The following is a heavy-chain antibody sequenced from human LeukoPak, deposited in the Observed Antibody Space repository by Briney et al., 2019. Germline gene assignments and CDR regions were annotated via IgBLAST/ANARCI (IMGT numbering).Heavy chain of an antibody. J-gene: IGHJ5*02. V-gene: IGHV3-66*02. CDR1: GFTVSSKY. CDR2: IYSGGST. D-gene: IGHD6-13*01. Sequence: GGSLRLSCAASGFTVSSKYMSWVRQAPGKGLEWVSVIYSGGSTYYADSVKGRFTISRDNSKNTLYLQMNSLRAEDTAVYYCARGVGIAAAGTISSWFDPWGQGTLVTVSS. CDR3: ARGVGIAAAGTISSWFDP.